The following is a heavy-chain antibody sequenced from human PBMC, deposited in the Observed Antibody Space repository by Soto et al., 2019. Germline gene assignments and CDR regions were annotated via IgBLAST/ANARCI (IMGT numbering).Heavy chain of an antibody. D-gene: IGHD4-17*01. CDR1: GFTFRSYS. CDR2: ISSSSSYI. Sequence: EVQLVASGGGLVKPGGSLRLSGAASGFTFRSYSMNWVRPAPGKGLEWVSSISSSSSYIYYADSVKGRFTISRDNAKNSLYLQMNSLRAEDTAVYYCARVVFHDYGDYEGAFDIWGQGTMVTVSS. J-gene: IGHJ3*02. CDR3: ARVVFHDYGDYEGAFDI. V-gene: IGHV3-21*01.